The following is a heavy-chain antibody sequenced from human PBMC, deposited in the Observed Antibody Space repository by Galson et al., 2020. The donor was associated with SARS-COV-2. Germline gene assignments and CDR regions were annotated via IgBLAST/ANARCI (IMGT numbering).Heavy chain of an antibody. J-gene: IGHJ4*02. CDR3: ARVGSSSWHFDF. CDR2: IKQDGSEK. Sequence: GGSLRLSCAGSGFTFSSYWMTWVRQAPGKGLEWVANIKQDGSEKYYVDSVKGRFTISRDNAKNSLYLQMNSLRAEDTAVYYCARVGSSSWHFDFWGQGTLYRLL. V-gene: IGHV3-7*03. CDR1: GFTFSSYW. D-gene: IGHD6-13*01.